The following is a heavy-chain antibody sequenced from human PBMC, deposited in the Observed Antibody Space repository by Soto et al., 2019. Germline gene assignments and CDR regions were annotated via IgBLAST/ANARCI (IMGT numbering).Heavy chain of an antibody. J-gene: IGHJ4*02. Sequence: GASVKVSCAASGFTFSAYAMTWVRQAPGKGLESVSGIYGNGAGIQYADSVRGRFTISRDNSKNTLYLQMNSLRAEDTAVYYCAKDVISGDGFWLMDHWGQGTLVTVSS. CDR1: GFTFSAYA. CDR2: IYGNGAGI. CDR3: AKDVISGDGFWLMDH. D-gene: IGHD2-21*02. V-gene: IGHV3-23*01.